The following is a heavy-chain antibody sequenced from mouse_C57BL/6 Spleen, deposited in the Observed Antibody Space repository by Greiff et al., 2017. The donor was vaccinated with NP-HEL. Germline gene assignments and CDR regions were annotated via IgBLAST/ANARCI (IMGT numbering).Heavy chain of an antibody. D-gene: IGHD1-1*01. CDR2: INYDGSST. J-gene: IGHJ2*01. CDR3: AREREVVATWRYFDY. V-gene: IGHV5-16*01. Sequence: EVKLVESEGGLVQPGSSMKLSCTASGFTFSDYYMAWVRQVPEKGLEWVANINYDGSSTYYLDSLKSRFIISRDNAKNILYLQMSSLKSEDTATYYCAREREVVATWRYFDYWGQGTTLTVSS. CDR1: GFTFSDYY.